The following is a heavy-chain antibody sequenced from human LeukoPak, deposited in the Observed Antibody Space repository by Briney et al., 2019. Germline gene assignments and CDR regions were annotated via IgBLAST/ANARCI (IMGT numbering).Heavy chain of an antibody. V-gene: IGHV1-3*01. J-gene: IGHJ4*03. CDR3: ARDLGQQLVLDDY. CDR2: INAGNGNT. D-gene: IGHD6-13*01. Sequence: ASVKVSCKASGYTFTSYAMHWVRQAPGQRLEWMGWINAGNGNTKYSQKFQGRVTITRDASASTAYMELSSLRSEDTAVYYCARDLGQQLVLDDYWGQGTTVTVSS. CDR1: GYTFTSYA.